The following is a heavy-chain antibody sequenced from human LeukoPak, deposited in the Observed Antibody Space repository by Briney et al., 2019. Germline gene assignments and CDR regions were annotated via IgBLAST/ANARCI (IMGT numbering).Heavy chain of an antibody. Sequence: SETLSLTCTVSGGSISSSSYYWGWIRQPPGKGLEWIGSIYYSGSTYYNPSLKSRVTISVDTSKNQFSLKLSSVTAADTAVCYCARHSGSYYKDAFDIWGQGTMVTVSS. J-gene: IGHJ3*02. D-gene: IGHD1-26*01. V-gene: IGHV4-39*01. CDR3: ARHSGSYYKDAFDI. CDR1: GGSISSSSYY. CDR2: IYYSGST.